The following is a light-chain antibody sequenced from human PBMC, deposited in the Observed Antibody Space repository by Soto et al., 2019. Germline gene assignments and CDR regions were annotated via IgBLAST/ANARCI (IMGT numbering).Light chain of an antibody. Sequence: EIVLTQSPGTLSLSPGERATLSCRASQSVSSSYLAWYQQKPGQAPRLLVFATSARATGVPDRFRGSRSGTDFTLTIISLEPEDSATYYCQQYNIDPWTFGQGTKVDI. J-gene: IGKJ1*01. CDR1: QSVSSSY. V-gene: IGKV3-20*01. CDR3: QQYNIDPWT. CDR2: ATS.